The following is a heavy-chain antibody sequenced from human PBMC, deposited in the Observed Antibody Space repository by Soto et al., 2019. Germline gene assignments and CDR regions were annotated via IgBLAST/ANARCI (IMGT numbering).Heavy chain of an antibody. D-gene: IGHD6-13*01. V-gene: IGHV3-21*01. J-gene: IGHJ4*02. Sequence: EVQLVESGGGLVKPGGSLRLSCAASGFTFTNYNMHWVRQAPGKGLEWVSSISSSSSFMFYADSVKGRFTISRDNAKNSRYLQMNSLRAEDTALYYCARQWGGLAAAPDYWGQGTLVTVSS. CDR1: GFTFTNYN. CDR2: ISSSSSFM. CDR3: ARQWGGLAAAPDY.